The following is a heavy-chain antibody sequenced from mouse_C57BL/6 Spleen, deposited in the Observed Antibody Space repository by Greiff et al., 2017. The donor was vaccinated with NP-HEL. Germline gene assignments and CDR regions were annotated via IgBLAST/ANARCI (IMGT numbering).Heavy chain of an antibody. CDR2: INPGSGGT. CDR1: GYAFTNYL. Sequence: VKLMESGAELVRPGTSVKVSCKASGYAFTNYLIEWVKQRPGQGLEWIGVINPGSGGTNYNEKFKGKATLTADKSSSTAYMQLSSLTSEDSAVYFCARENWDDAMDYWGQGTSVTVSS. D-gene: IGHD4-1*01. J-gene: IGHJ4*01. V-gene: IGHV1-54*01. CDR3: ARENWDDAMDY.